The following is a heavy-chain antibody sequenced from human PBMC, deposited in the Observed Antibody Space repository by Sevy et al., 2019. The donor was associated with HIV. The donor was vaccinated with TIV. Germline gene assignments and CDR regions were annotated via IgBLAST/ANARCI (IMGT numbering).Heavy chain of an antibody. CDR1: GYSFTSYW. D-gene: IGHD1-7*01. Sequence: GESLKISCKGSGYSFTSYWIGWVRQMPGKGLEWMGIIYPGDSDTRYSPSFQGQVTISADKSISTAYLQWSGLKASDTAMYYCARRTTGRWYYYYYMDVWGKGTTVTVSS. J-gene: IGHJ6*03. CDR3: ARRTTGRWYYYYYMDV. V-gene: IGHV5-51*01. CDR2: IYPGDSDT.